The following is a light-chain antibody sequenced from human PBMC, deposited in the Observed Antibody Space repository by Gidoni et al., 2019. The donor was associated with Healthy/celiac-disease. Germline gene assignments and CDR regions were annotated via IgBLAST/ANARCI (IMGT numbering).Light chain of an antibody. J-gene: IGKJ1*01. Sequence: DIVMTQSPDSRAVSVGERATINSKNYLAWYQQKPGQPPKLLSYWASTRESGVPDRFSGSGSGTDFTLTISSLHAEDVAVYYCQQYYSTPTWTFGQGTKVEIK. V-gene: IGKV4-1*01. CDR3: QQYYSTPTWT. CDR1: KNY. CDR2: WAS.